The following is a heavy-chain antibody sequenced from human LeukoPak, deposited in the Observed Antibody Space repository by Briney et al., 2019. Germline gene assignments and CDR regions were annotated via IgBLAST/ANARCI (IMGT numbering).Heavy chain of an antibody. CDR2: MNPNSGNT. CDR1: GYTFTSYD. CDR3: ARGIAVAVGRAANYYMDV. V-gene: IGHV1-8*03. J-gene: IGHJ6*03. Sequence: ASVKVSCKASGYTFTSYDINWVRQATGQGREWMGWMNPNSGNTGYAQKFQGRVTITRNTSISTAYMELSSLRSEDTAVYYCARGIAVAVGRAANYYMDVWGKGTTVTVSS. D-gene: IGHD6-19*01.